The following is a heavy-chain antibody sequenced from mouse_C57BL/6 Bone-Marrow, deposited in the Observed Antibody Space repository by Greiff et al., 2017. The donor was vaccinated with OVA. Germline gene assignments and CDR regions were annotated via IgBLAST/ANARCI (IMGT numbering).Heavy chain of an antibody. D-gene: IGHD1-1*01. V-gene: IGHV1-55*01. Sequence: VKLQQSGAELVKPGASVKMSCKASGYTFTSYWITWVKQRPGQGLEWIGDIYPGSGSTNYNEKFKSKATLTVDTSSSTAYMQLSSLTSEDSAAYYCSSFYWYFDVWGTGTTVTVSS. CDR3: SSFYWYFDV. J-gene: IGHJ1*03. CDR2: IYPGSGST. CDR1: GYTFTSYW.